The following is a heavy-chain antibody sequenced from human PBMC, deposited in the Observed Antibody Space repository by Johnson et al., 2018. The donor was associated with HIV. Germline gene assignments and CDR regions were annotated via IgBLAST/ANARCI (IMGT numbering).Heavy chain of an antibody. CDR1: GFTVSSNY. D-gene: IGHD3-10*01. CDR3: ASQGVVRLEKALDI. V-gene: IGHV3-53*01. Sequence: VQLVESGGGLIQPGGSLRLSCAASGFTVSSNYMSWVRQAPGKGLEWVSVIYSGGSTYYADSVKGRFTISRDNSKNTLYLQMNSLRAEDTAVYYCASQGVVRLEKALDIWGQGTMVTVSS. CDR2: IYSGGST. J-gene: IGHJ3*02.